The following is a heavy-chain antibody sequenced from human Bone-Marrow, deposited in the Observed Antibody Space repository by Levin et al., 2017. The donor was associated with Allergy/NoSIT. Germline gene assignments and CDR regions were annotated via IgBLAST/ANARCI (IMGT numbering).Heavy chain of an antibody. Sequence: SGGSLRLSCAASGFTFSSYWMHWVRQAPGKGLVWVSRINSDGSSTSYADSVKGRFTISRDNAKNTLYLQMNSLRAEDTAVYYCARAQRRVVTTLFEYWGQGTLVTVSS. CDR3: ARAQRRVVTTLFEY. CDR2: INSDGSST. CDR1: GFTFSSYW. D-gene: IGHD4-23*01. J-gene: IGHJ4*02. V-gene: IGHV3-74*01.